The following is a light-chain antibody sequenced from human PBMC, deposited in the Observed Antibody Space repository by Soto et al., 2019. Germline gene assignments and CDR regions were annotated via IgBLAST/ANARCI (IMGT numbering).Light chain of an antibody. CDR2: GAS. V-gene: IGKV3-20*01. J-gene: IGKJ1*01. CDR3: QQYGSSGT. CDR1: QSVSSSY. Sequence: EIVLTQSPATLYLSPGERATLSCRASQSVSSSYLAWYQQKPGQAPRLLIYGASNRATGIPDRFSGSGSGTDFTLTISRLEPEDFAVYYCQQYGSSGTFGHGTKV.